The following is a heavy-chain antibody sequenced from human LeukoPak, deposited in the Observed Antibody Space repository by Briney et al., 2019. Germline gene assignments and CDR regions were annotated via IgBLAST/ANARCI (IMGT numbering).Heavy chain of an antibody. Sequence: ASVRVSCKASGYTFTGYYMHWVRQAPGQGLEWMGWINPKSGATKYAQKFQGRVTMTRDTSVTTAFMELSRLTSDDTAVYYCARDLAAITTGSHNWFDPWGQGTLVTVSS. V-gene: IGHV1-2*02. J-gene: IGHJ5*02. D-gene: IGHD3-22*01. CDR3: ARDLAAITTGSHNWFDP. CDR2: INPKSGAT. CDR1: GYTFTGYY.